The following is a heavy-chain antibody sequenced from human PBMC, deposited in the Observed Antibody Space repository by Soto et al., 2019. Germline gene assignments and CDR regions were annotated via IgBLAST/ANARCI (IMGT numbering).Heavy chain of an antibody. J-gene: IGHJ3*02. D-gene: IGHD6-19*01. Sequence: SETLSLTCTVYAGSFSHYYWNWIRQSPGKGMEWIGKSKHRGNSNYNPSLRSRKSITADLSKNQFSLRLTSVTAADTAVYYCARGGSSDWQVALDIWGQGTMVT. CDR3: ARGGSSDWQVALDI. CDR1: AGSFSHYY. V-gene: IGHV4-34*01. CDR2: SKHRGNS.